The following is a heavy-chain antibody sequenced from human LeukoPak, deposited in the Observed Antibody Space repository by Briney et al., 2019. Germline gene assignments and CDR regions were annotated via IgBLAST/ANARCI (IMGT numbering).Heavy chain of an antibody. CDR3: ARDLYYYGSGSYYY. D-gene: IGHD3-10*01. J-gene: IGHJ4*02. CDR1: GYTFTSYG. V-gene: IGHV1-18*01. CDR2: ISAYNGNT. Sequence: ASVKASCKASGYTFTSYGISWVRQAPGQGLEWMGWISAYNGNTNYAQKLQGRVTMTTDTSTSTAYMELRSLRSDDTSVYYCARDLYYYGSGSYYYWGQGTLVTVSS.